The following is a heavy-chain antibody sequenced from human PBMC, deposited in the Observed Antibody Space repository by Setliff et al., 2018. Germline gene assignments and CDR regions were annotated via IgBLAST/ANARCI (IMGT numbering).Heavy chain of an antibody. CDR3: ARGADTVVAPYDAFDI. J-gene: IGHJ3*02. CDR1: GGSFSGYY. Sequence: SETLSLTCAVYGGSFSGYYWSWIRQPPGKGLEWIGEINHSGSTNYNPSLKSRVTISVDTSKNQFSLKLNSVTAADTAVYYCARGADTVVAPYDAFDIWGQGTMVTVSS. CDR2: INHSGST. V-gene: IGHV4-34*01. D-gene: IGHD2-15*01.